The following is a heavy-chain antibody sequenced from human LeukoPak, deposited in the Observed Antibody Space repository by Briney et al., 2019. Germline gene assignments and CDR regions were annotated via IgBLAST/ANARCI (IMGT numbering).Heavy chain of an antibody. CDR1: GGSISSGGYY. V-gene: IGHV4-31*03. J-gene: IGHJ4*02. D-gene: IGHD1-26*01. CDR2: IYYSGST. Sequence: SETLSLTCTVSGGSISSGGYYWSWIRQHPGKGLEWIGYIYYSGSTYYNPSLKSRVTISVDTSKNQFSLKLSSVTAADTAVYYCARLPNGSYDFDYWGQGTLVTVSS. CDR3: ARLPNGSYDFDY.